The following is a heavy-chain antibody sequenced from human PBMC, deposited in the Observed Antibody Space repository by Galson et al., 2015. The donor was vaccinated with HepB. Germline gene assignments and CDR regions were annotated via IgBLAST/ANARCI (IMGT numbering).Heavy chain of an antibody. V-gene: IGHV3-7*01. CDR1: GFTFSSYW. CDR3: ARDPGRTTVTMGGY. CDR2: INEDGSEK. Sequence: SLRLSCAASGFTFSSYWTSWVRQAPGKGLEWVANINEDGSEKYYAGSVKGRFTISRDNAKDSLYLQMNSLRAEDTAVYYCARDPGRTTVTMGGYWGQGTLVTVSS. D-gene: IGHD4-17*01. J-gene: IGHJ4*02.